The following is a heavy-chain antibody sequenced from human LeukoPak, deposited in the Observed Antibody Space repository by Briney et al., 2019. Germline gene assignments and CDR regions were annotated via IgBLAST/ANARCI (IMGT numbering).Heavy chain of an antibody. CDR2: IYYSGST. J-gene: IGHJ4*02. CDR3: ARRAYSSGFDYIDY. V-gene: IGHV4-59*08. CDR1: GGSISSYY. D-gene: IGHD6-19*01. Sequence: KPSETLSLTCTVSGGSISSYYWSWIRHPPGKGLELIGFIYYSGSTSYNPSLKSRVTISVDTSKSQFSLKLSSVIAADTAVYYCARRAYSSGFDYIDYWGQGTLVTVSS.